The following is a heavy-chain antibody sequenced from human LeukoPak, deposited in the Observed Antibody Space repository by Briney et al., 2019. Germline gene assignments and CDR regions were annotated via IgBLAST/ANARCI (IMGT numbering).Heavy chain of an antibody. CDR2: VSPGAASI. CDR3: AKRWDWFDP. D-gene: IGHD5-24*01. CDR1: GFTFLSFG. Sequence: QYGGSLRLSCAASGFTFLSFGMSWVRQAPGKGLEWVSSVSPGAASIRYADSVKGRFTISKDNAKNTLYLQMSSLRAEDTAVYYCAKRWDWFDPWGQGTLVTVSS. V-gene: IGHV3-23*01. J-gene: IGHJ5*02.